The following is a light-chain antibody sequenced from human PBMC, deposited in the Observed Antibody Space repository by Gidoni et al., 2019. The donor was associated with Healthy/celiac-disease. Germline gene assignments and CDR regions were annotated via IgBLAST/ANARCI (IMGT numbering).Light chain of an antibody. J-gene: IGKJ2*01. V-gene: IGKV1-39*01. Sequence: DIQITQSPSSLSASVGDRVTITCRASQSISSDLNWYQQKPGKAPKLLIYAASSLQSGVPSRFSGSGSGTDFTLTISSLQPEDVATYYCQQSYSTPPYTFGQGTKLEIK. CDR2: AAS. CDR1: QSISSD. CDR3: QQSYSTPPYT.